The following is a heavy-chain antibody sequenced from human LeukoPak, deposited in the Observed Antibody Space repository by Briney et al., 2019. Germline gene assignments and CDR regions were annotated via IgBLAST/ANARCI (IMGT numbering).Heavy chain of an antibody. CDR2: FDPEDGET. J-gene: IGHJ4*02. CDR3: ATGGLYYYDSSFDY. D-gene: IGHD3-22*01. CDR1: GYTLTELS. V-gene: IGHV1-24*01. Sequence: ASVKVSCKVSGYTLTELSMHWVRQAPGKGLEWMGGFDPEDGETIYAQKFQGRVTMTEDTSTDTAYMELSSLRSEDTAVYYCATGGLYYYDSSFDYWAREPWSPSPQ.